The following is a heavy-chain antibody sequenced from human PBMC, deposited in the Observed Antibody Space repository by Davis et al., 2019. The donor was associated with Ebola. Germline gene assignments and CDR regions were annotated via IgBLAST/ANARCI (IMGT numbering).Heavy chain of an antibody. CDR3: ARVGYYYDSSGYHAGGMDV. D-gene: IGHD3-22*01. Sequence: SETLSLTCTVSGGSISTYLWTWIRQPPGKGLEWLGYIYYSGSTNYNPSLKSRVTISVDTSKNQFSLKLSSVTAADTAVYYCARVGYYYDSSGYHAGGMDVWGKGTTVTVSS. CDR1: GGSISTYL. J-gene: IGHJ6*04. V-gene: IGHV4-59*01. CDR2: IYYSGST.